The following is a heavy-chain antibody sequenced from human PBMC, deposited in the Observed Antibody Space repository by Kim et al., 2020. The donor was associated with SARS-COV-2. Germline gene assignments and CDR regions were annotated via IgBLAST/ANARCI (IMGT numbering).Heavy chain of an antibody. Sequence: GGSLRLSCAASGFTVSSNYMSWVRQAPGKGLEWVSVIYSGGSTYYADSVKGRFTISRDNSKNTLYLQMNSLRAEDTAVYYCARDLDYYGSGSQGYFDYWGQGTLVTVSS. CDR3: ARDLDYYGSGSQGYFDY. D-gene: IGHD3-10*01. CDR2: IYSGGST. CDR1: GFTVSSNY. J-gene: IGHJ4*02. V-gene: IGHV3-66*02.